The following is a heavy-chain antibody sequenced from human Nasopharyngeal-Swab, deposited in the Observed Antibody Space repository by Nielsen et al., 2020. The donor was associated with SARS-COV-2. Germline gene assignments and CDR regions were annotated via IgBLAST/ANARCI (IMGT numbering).Heavy chain of an antibody. CDR3: TRGVVVVAAKDAFDI. D-gene: IGHD2-15*01. V-gene: IGHV3-30-3*01. CDR1: GFTFSSYA. J-gene: IGHJ3*02. Sequence: GESLKISCAASGFTFSSYAMHWVRRAPGKGLEWVAVISYDGSNKYYADSVKGRFTISRDNSKNTLYLQMNSLRAEGTAVYYCTRGVVVVAAKDAFDIWGQGTMVTVSS. CDR2: ISYDGSNK.